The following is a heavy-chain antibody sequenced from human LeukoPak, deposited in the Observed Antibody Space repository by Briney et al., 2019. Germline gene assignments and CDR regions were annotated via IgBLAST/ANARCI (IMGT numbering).Heavy chain of an antibody. V-gene: IGHV4-59*08. Sequence: SETLSLTCTVSGGSISSYYWSWIRRPPGKGLEWIGYIYYSGSTNYNPSLKSRVTISVDTSKNQFSLKLSSVTAADTAVYYCASALSSWYYFDYWGQGTLVTVSS. CDR3: ASALSSWYYFDY. CDR2: IYYSGST. CDR1: GGSISSYY. J-gene: IGHJ4*02. D-gene: IGHD6-13*01.